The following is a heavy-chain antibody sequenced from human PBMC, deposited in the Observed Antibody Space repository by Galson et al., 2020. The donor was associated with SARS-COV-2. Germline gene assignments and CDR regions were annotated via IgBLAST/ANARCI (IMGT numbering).Heavy chain of an antibody. Sequence: SHTLSLTYAISGDSVSSNSAAWNWIRQSPSRGLEWLGRTYYRSQWSTDYAVSVKSRLTINPDTSKNQFSLQLNSVTPEDTAIYYCAGRVAGAGSLHIWGQGKMVIVSS. V-gene: IGHV6-1*01. J-gene: IGHJ3*02. CDR2: TYYRSQWST. D-gene: IGHD6-13*01. CDR1: GDSVSSNSAA. CDR3: AGRVAGAGSLHI.